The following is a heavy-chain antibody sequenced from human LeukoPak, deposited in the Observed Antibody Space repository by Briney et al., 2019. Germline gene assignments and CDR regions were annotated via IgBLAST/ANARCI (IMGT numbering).Heavy chain of an antibody. J-gene: IGHJ3*02. CDR2: IRGSGGST. V-gene: IGHV3-23*01. CDR3: ARGGYCGGGTCYSGAFDI. Sequence: GGSLRLSCAASGFTFSSYAMSWVRQAPGKGLEWVSVIRGSGGSTDYADSVKGRFTITGDNSKNTLYLQMNSLRAEDTAVYYCARGGYCGGGTCYSGAFDIWGQGTMVTVSS. CDR1: GFTFSSYA. D-gene: IGHD2-15*01.